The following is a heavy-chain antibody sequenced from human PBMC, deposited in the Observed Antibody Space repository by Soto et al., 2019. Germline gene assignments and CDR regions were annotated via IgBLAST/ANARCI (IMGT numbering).Heavy chain of an antibody. CDR3: AKDWYYYDSSGPSRLGYYYYGMDV. V-gene: IGHV3-30*18. CDR1: GFTFSSYG. Sequence: QVQLVESGGGVVQPGRSLRLSCAASGFTFSSYGMHWVRQAPGKGLEWVAVISYDGSNKYYADSVKGRFTISRDNSKNTLYLQMNSLRAEDTAVYYCAKDWYYYDSSGPSRLGYYYYGMDVWGQGTTVTVSS. D-gene: IGHD3-22*01. J-gene: IGHJ6*02. CDR2: ISYDGSNK.